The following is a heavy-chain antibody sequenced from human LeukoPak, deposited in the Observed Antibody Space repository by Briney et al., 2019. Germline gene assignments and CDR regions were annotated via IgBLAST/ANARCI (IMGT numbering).Heavy chain of an antibody. CDR3: ARRVSDFWSGVDY. D-gene: IGHD3-3*01. CDR1: GGSIRSYY. CDR2: IYYSGST. V-gene: IGHV4-59*01. Sequence: SETLSLTCTVSGGSIRSYYWSWIRQPPGKGLEWIGYIYYSGSTNYNPSLKSRVIISVDTSKNQFSLKLSSVTAADTAVYYCARRVSDFWSGVDYWGQGTLVTVSS. J-gene: IGHJ4*02.